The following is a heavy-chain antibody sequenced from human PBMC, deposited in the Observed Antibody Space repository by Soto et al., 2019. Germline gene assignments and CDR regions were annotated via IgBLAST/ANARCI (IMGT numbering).Heavy chain of an antibody. CDR3: ARSGLKKGLRYFDWLLSYYFDY. J-gene: IGHJ4*02. CDR2: IWYDGSNK. Sequence: GGSLRLSCAASGFTFSSYGIHWVRQAPDKGLEWVAVIWYDGSNKYYADSVKGRFTISRDNSKNTLYLQMNSLRAEDTAVYYCARSGLKKGLRYFDWLLSYYFDYWGQGTLVTVSS. D-gene: IGHD3-9*01. V-gene: IGHV3-33*01. CDR1: GFTFSSYG.